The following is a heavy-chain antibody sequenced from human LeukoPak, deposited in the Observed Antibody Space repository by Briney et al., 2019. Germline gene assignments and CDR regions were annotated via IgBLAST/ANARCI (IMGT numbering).Heavy chain of an antibody. CDR2: VSYDGSGGYK. V-gene: IGHV3-30*04. Sequence: GGSLRLSCAASGFTFSSYAMYWVRQAPGQGLEWVAVVSYDGSGGYKYYADSVKGRFTISRDNSKNTLYLQMNSLRAEDTAVYYCARDASDGILECLLGYWGQGTLVTVSS. D-gene: IGHD3-3*01. J-gene: IGHJ4*02. CDR3: ARDASDGILECLLGY. CDR1: GFTFSSYA.